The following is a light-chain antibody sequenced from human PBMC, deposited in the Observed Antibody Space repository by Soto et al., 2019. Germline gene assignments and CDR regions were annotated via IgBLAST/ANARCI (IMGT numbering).Light chain of an antibody. J-gene: IGKJ4*01. V-gene: IGKV1-27*01. CDR1: QGIAPY. CDR3: QKYNSAPLT. Sequence: DVQMTQSPCSLSAFVGDRVTVTCRASQGIAPYLAWFQQKPGQVPKPLIYATSTLQSGVPSRFSGSGSGTDFTLSISSLQPEDVATYYCQKYNSAPLTFGGGTKVEIK. CDR2: ATS.